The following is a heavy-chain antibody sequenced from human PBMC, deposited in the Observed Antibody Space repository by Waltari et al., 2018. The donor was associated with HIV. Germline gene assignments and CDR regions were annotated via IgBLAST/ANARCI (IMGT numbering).Heavy chain of an antibody. CDR2: ISGSGGST. Sequence: EVQLLESGGGLVQPGGSLRLSCEAPGFTFEGYAMTWVRLAPGKGLEWVSGISGSGGSTFYADSVKGRFAISRDNSKNTLYLQMNTLRAEDTAVYYCAKFRGSGSDYWGQGAQVTVSS. V-gene: IGHV3-23*01. J-gene: IGHJ4*02. CDR1: GFTFEGYA. CDR3: AKFRGSGSDY. D-gene: IGHD3-10*01.